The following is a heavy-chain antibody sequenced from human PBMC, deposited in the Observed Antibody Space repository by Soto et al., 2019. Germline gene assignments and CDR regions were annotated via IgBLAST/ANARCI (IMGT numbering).Heavy chain of an antibody. J-gene: IGHJ4*02. CDR3: VRGPDGGTYYYFDL. V-gene: IGHV3-23*01. CDR2: IRYSGGSP. D-gene: IGHD1-26*01. CDR1: GFTFSNYA. Sequence: EVQVLESGGGLVQPGGSLRLSCVASGFTFSNYAMSWVRQAPGKGQEWVSDIRYSGGSPHYADSVKGRFTISRDNSKNTLYLQMNSLRAEDTAVYYCVRGPDGGTYYYFDLWGRGTLVTVSS.